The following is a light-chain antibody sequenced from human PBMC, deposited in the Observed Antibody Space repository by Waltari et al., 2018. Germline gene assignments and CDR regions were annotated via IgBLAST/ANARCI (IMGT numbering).Light chain of an antibody. CDR3: NSYTGSSSWV. CDR2: DVS. CDR1: SRDVGFYNY. V-gene: IGLV2-14*01. Sequence: QSALTQPTSVSGSPGQSITISCTGTSRDVGFYNYVSWYQQYPGKVPQLLIYDVSDRPSGVARLFSGSKSGNTASLTISGLQADDEADYYCNSYTGSSSWVFGGGTKLTVL. J-gene: IGLJ3*02.